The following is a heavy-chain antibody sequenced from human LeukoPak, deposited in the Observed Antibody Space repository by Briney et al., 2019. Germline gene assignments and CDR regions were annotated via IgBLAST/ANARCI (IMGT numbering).Heavy chain of an antibody. V-gene: IGHV1-2*02. CDR1: GYTFTGYY. Sequence: ASVKVSCKASGYTFTGYYMHWVRQAPGQGLKWMGWINPNSGGTNYAQKFQGRVTMTRDTSISTAYMELSRLRSDDTAVYYCARELYDSSGYSPPTNFDYWGQGTLVTVSS. CDR2: INPNSGGT. J-gene: IGHJ4*02. D-gene: IGHD3-22*01. CDR3: ARELYDSSGYSPPTNFDY.